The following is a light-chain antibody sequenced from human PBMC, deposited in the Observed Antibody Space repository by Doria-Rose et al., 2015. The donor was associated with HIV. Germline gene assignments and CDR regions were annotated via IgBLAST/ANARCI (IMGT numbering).Light chain of an antibody. CDR3: QQTYSSPQWK. V-gene: IGKV1-39*01. Sequence: SASIGDIVTITCRASQTVSTYLNWFQQEPGKAPKLLIYAASRLQSGVPSRFSGSGSGTDFTLTISGVQPGDFATYYCQQTYSSPQWKFGQGTKVE. CDR1: QTVSTY. CDR2: AAS. J-gene: IGKJ1*01.